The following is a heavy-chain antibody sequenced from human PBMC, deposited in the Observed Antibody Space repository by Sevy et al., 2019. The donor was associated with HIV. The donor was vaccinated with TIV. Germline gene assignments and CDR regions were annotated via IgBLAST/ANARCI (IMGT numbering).Heavy chain of an antibody. D-gene: IGHD5-12*01. V-gene: IGHV3-48*02. CDR1: GFTLSSYS. CDR3: ARDRRGYSGYDVLDYYYFGMDV. CDR2: ISSSSSTI. J-gene: IGHJ6*02. Sequence: GGSLRLSCAASGFTLSSYSMNWVRQAPGKGLEWVSYISSSSSTIYYANSVKGRFTISGDNAKNSLYLQMNSLRDEDTAVYYCARDRRGYSGYDVLDYYYFGMDVWGQGTTVTVSS.